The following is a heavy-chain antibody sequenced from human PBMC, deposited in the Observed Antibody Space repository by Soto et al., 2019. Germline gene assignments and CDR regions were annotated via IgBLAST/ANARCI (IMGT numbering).Heavy chain of an antibody. CDR1: GGSISSGDYY. CDR2: IYYSGST. J-gene: IGHJ4*02. Sequence: QVQLQESGPGLVKPSQTLSLTCTVSGGSISSGDYYWSWIRQPPGKGLEWIGYIYYSGSTYYNPALTSRVTIAVDPPKDQFSLKLSSVTAADTAVYYCARGEMVRGPPDYWGQGTLVTVSS. V-gene: IGHV4-30-4*01. D-gene: IGHD3-10*01. CDR3: ARGEMVRGPPDY.